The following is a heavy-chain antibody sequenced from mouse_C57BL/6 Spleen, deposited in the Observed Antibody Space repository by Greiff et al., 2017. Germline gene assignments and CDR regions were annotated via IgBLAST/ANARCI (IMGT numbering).Heavy chain of an antibody. Sequence: EVMLVESEGGLVQPGSSMKLSCTASGFTFSDYYMAWVRQVPEKGLEWVANINYDGSSTDYLDSLKSRFIISRDNAKNILYLQMSSLKSEDTATYYCARDRGWDYAMDYWGQGTSVTVSS. V-gene: IGHV5-16*01. CDR3: ARDRGWDYAMDY. D-gene: IGHD1-1*02. CDR1: GFTFSDYY. CDR2: INYDGSST. J-gene: IGHJ4*01.